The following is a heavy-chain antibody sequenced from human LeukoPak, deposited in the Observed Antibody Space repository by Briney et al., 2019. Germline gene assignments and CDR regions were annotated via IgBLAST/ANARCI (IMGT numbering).Heavy chain of an antibody. CDR2: INSDGSST. CDR3: ARGQGYRIDY. Sequence: PGGSLRLSCAASRFSFSSYWMHWVRQAPGRGLVWVSLINSDGSSTGYADSVKGRFTISRDNAKNTLYLQMNSLRAEDTAVYYCARGQGYRIDYWGQGTLVTVSS. D-gene: IGHD1-14*01. V-gene: IGHV3-74*01. J-gene: IGHJ4*02. CDR1: RFSFSSYW.